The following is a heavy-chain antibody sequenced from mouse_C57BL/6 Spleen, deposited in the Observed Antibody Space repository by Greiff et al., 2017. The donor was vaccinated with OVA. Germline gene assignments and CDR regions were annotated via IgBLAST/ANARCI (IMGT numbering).Heavy chain of an antibody. Sequence: QVQLQQPGAELVRPGSSVKLSCKASGYTFTSYWMDWVKQRPGQGLEWIGNIYPSDSETHYNQKFKDKATLTVDKSSSTAYMQRSSLTSEDSAVYYCARDSSGYIFDYWGQGTTLTVSS. CDR3: ARDSSGYIFDY. V-gene: IGHV1-61*01. CDR2: IYPSDSET. CDR1: GYTFTSYW. J-gene: IGHJ2*01. D-gene: IGHD3-2*02.